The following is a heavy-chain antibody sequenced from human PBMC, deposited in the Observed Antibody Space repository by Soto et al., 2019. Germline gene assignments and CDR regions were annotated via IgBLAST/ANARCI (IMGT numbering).Heavy chain of an antibody. CDR1: GFAFSGHT. Sequence: EVQLVESGGVLVQQGGSLRLSCAASGFAFSGHTMNWVRQSPGKGLEWVAYIGNTLDTIYYADSVKGRFIISRDDAMKSVFLHMSSLRDDDTAVYYCARGDCSGGSCYGIDVGGRGTTVTVSS. CDR2: IGNTLDTI. D-gene: IGHD2-15*01. J-gene: IGHJ6*02. CDR3: ARGDCSGGSCYGIDV. V-gene: IGHV3-48*02.